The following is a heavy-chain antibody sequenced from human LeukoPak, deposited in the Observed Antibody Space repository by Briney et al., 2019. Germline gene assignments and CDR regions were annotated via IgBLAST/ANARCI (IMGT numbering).Heavy chain of an antibody. Sequence: GGSTSYAQKFQCRVTMTRDTSTSTVYMELSSLRSEDTAVYYCARYIVVVPAAIGGWFDPWGQGTLVTVSS. V-gene: IGHV1-46*01. CDR3: ARYIVVVPAAIGGWFDP. CDR2: GGST. J-gene: IGHJ5*02. D-gene: IGHD2-2*02.